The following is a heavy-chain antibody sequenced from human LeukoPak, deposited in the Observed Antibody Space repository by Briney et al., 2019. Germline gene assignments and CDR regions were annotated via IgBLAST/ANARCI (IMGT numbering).Heavy chain of an antibody. Sequence: GGSLRLSCAASGFTVSSNYMSWVRQAPGKGLEWVSVIYSGGSTYYADSVEGRFTISRDNSKNTLYLQMNSLRAEDTAVYYCARDRCSGGICPYYFDYWGQGTLVTVSS. CDR1: GFTVSSNY. CDR3: ARDRCSGGICPYYFDY. D-gene: IGHD2-15*01. J-gene: IGHJ4*02. CDR2: IYSGGST. V-gene: IGHV3-66*01.